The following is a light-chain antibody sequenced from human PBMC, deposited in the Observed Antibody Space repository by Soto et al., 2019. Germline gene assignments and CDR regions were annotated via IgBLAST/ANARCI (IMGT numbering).Light chain of an antibody. CDR1: ESVSSN. V-gene: IGKV3-15*01. CDR2: AAS. J-gene: IGKJ4*01. CDR3: QQYNHWPLS. Sequence: EIVLSQSPGTLSFSPGERASLSCRASESVSSNLAWYQQRPGQAPRLLIYAASTRATGVPARFSGSGSETEFTLTITTVQSEDFAVYYCQQYNHWPLSFGVGTKVDI.